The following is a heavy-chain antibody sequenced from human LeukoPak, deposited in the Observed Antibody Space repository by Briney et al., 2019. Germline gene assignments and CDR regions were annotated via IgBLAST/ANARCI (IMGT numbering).Heavy chain of an antibody. Sequence: STSYAQNFQGRVTMTRDTSTSTVYMELSSLRSEDTAVYYCARDKSYCSGGSCYSRRYFDYWGQGTLVTVSS. D-gene: IGHD2-15*01. J-gene: IGHJ4*02. CDR3: ARDKSYCSGGSCYSRRYFDY. CDR2: ST. V-gene: IGHV1-46*01.